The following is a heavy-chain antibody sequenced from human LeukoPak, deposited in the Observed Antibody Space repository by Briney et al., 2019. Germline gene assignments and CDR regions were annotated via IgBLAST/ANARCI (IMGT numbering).Heavy chain of an antibody. CDR1: GFTSSTYW. V-gene: IGHV3-74*01. CDR2: INSDGSRT. CDR3: ARPETQYSSGLDGFDI. J-gene: IGHJ3*02. D-gene: IGHD6-19*01. Sequence: GGPLDLPFAASGFTSSTYWMNGVRQAQGKGLVGVSRINSDGSRTTYADSVKGRFTISRDNAKNTLYLQMNSLRTEDTAVYYCARPETQYSSGLDGFDIWGQGTMVTVSS.